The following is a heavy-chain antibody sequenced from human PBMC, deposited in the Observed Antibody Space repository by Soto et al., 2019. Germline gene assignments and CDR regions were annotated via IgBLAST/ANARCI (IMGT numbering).Heavy chain of an antibody. D-gene: IGHD2-15*01. V-gene: IGHV4-59*08. CDR2: IYYSGST. CDR3: ARHIVVVVAATPYRWFDP. J-gene: IGHJ5*02. CDR1: GGSISSYY. Sequence: SETLSLTCTVSGGSISSYYWSWIRQPPGKGLEWIGYIYYSGSTNYNPSLKSRVTISVDTSKNQFSLKLSSVTAADTAVYYCARHIVVVVAATPYRWFDPWGQGTLVTVS.